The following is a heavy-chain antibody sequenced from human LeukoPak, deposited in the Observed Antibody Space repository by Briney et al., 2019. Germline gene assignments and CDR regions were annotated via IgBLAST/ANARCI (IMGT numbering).Heavy chain of an antibody. CDR1: GGTFSSYA. J-gene: IGHJ6*03. CDR2: IIPIFGTA. CDR3: ARSCSGGSCYSGYYYMDV. V-gene: IGHV1-69*01. D-gene: IGHD2-15*01. Sequence: SVKVSCKASGGTFSSYAISWVRQAPGQGLEWMGGIIPIFGTANYAQKFQGRVTITADESTSTAYMELSSLRSEDTAVYYCARSCSGGSCYSGYYYMDVWGNGTTFTVSS.